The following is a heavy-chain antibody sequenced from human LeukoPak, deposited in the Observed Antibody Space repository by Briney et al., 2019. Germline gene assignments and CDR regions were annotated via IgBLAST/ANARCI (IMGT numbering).Heavy chain of an antibody. CDR1: GFSVTNNY. CDR2: FYVGGAT. J-gene: IGHJ4*02. CDR3: ARDGSGWPGPSDY. V-gene: IGHV3-53*01. D-gene: IGHD6-19*01. Sequence: GGSLRLSCAVSGFSVTNNYMSWVRQAPGKGLEWVSVFYVGGATYYADSVKGRFTISRDNAKNSLYLQMNSLRAEDTAVYYCARDGSGWPGPSDYWGQGTLVTVSS.